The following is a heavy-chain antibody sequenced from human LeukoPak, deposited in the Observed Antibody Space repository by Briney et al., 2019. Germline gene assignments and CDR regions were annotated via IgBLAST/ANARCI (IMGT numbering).Heavy chain of an antibody. V-gene: IGHV3-48*03. CDR2: ISSSGSTI. CDR3: ARERGYSGHNSD. Sequence: GGSLRLSCAASGFTFSSYEMNRVRQAPGKGLEWVSYISSSGSTIYYADSVKGRFTISRDNAKNSLYLQMNSLRAEDTAVYYCARERGYSGHNSDWGQGTLVTVSS. CDR1: GFTFSSYE. D-gene: IGHD5-12*01. J-gene: IGHJ1*01.